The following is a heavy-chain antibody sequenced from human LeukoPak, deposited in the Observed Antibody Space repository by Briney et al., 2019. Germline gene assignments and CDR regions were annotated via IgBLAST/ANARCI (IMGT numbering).Heavy chain of an antibody. Sequence: PSETLSLTCAVYGGSFSGYYWSWIRQPPGKGLEWIGEINHSGSTNYNPSLKSRVTISVDTSKNQFSLKLSSVTAADTAVYYCARRRVSYPHRFAFDYWGQGTLVTVSS. CDR1: GGSFSGYY. D-gene: IGHD3-10*01. J-gene: IGHJ4*02. V-gene: IGHV4-34*01. CDR3: ARRRVSYPHRFAFDY. CDR2: INHSGST.